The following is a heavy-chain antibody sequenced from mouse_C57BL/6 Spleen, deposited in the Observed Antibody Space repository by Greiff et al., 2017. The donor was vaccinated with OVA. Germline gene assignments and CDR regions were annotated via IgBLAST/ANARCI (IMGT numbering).Heavy chain of an antibody. D-gene: IGHD4-1*01. CDR3: ARKGNWDDY. CDR2: IYPGSGST. CDR1: GYTFTSYW. Sequence: LVESGAELVKPGASVKMSCKASGYTFTSYWITWVKQRPGQGLEWIGDIYPGSGSTNYNEKFKSKATLTVDTSSSTAYMQLSSLTSEDSAVYYCARKGNWDDYWGQGTTLTVSS. J-gene: IGHJ2*01. V-gene: IGHV1-55*01.